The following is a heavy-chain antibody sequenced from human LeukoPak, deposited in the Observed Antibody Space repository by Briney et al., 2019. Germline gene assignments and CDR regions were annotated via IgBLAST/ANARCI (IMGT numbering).Heavy chain of an antibody. Sequence: GGSLRLSCAASGFTLSSYEMHWVRQAPGKGLVWVSRINSDGSRTGYADSVKGRFTISRDNSKNTLYLQMNSLRAEDTAVYYCAKDYAAVALLGYYMDVWGKGTTVTVSS. CDR2: INSDGSRT. CDR1: GFTLSSYE. CDR3: AKDYAAVALLGYYMDV. V-gene: IGHV3-74*01. J-gene: IGHJ6*03. D-gene: IGHD6-19*01.